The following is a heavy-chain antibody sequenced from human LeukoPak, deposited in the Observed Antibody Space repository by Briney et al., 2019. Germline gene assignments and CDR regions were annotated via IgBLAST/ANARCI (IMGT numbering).Heavy chain of an antibody. Sequence: SETLSLTCTVSGGSISIGGYYWSWIRQHPGKGLEWIGYIYYSGSTYYNPSLKSRVTISVDTSKNQFSLKLSSVTAADTAVYYCARSGAVGYGAYTLFDLWGRGTLVTVSS. CDR1: GGSISIGGYY. CDR2: IYYSGST. V-gene: IGHV4-31*03. CDR3: ARSGAVGYGAYTLFDL. J-gene: IGHJ2*01. D-gene: IGHD4-17*01.